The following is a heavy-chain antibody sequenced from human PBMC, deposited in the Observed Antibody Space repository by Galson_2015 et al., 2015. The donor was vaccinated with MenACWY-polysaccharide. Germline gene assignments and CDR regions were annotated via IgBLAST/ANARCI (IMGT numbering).Heavy chain of an antibody. Sequence: SVKVSCKASGYTFTDYYIHWVRQAPGQGLEWMGGINPIIGGTNYAQKFQGLITMTGDTSTTTAYMELTRLISDDTAVYYCAKNHLGGTGWFDPWGQGTLVIVSS. CDR3: AKNHLGGTGWFDP. J-gene: IGHJ5*02. V-gene: IGHV1-2*04. D-gene: IGHD3-10*01. CDR1: GYTFTDYY. CDR2: INPIIGGT.